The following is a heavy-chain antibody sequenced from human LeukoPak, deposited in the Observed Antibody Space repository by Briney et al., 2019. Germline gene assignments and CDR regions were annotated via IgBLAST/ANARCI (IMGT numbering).Heavy chain of an antibody. CDR1: GFTFSSYA. J-gene: IGHJ6*03. V-gene: IGHV3-23*01. Sequence: GGSLRLSCAASGFTFSSYAMSWVRQAPGKGLEWVSAISGSGGSTYYADSVKGRFTISKDNSKNTLYLQMNSLRAEDTAVYYCAKDGFGIWSVYYYYYMDVWGKGTTVTVSS. CDR3: AKDGFGIWSVYYYYYMDV. D-gene: IGHD3-3*01. CDR2: ISGSGGST.